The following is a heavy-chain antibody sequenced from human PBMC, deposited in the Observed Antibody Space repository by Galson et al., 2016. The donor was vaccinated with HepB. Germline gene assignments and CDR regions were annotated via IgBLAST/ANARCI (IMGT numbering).Heavy chain of an antibody. J-gene: IGHJ4*02. Sequence: SLRLSCAASGFTFSSYGIHWVRQAPGKGLEWVAIISYDGSNKYYADSVKGRFTISRDNSKNTLYLQMNSLRAEDTAVYYCARFGEQLHFDYWAREPLSPSPQ. CDR1: GFTFSSYG. D-gene: IGHD6-13*01. CDR2: ISYDGSNK. V-gene: IGHV3-30*03. CDR3: ARFGEQLHFDY.